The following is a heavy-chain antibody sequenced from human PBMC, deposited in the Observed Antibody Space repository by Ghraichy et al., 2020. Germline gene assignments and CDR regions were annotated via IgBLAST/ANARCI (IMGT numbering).Heavy chain of an antibody. CDR1: DGSLSSYF. D-gene: IGHD6-19*01. Sequence: GSLRLSCTVSDGSLSSYFCNWIRQSAGKGLEWIGHIYLSGDTNYNPSLKSRVTMSLDRSKNKCSLEVNSLTAADTAIYYCARENVAVAGLDYWGQGIPVTVSS. J-gene: IGHJ4*02. CDR2: IYLSGDT. V-gene: IGHV4-4*07. CDR3: ARENVAVAGLDY.